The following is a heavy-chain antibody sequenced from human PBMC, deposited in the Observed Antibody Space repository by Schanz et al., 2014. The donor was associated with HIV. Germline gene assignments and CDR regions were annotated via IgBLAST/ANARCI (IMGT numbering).Heavy chain of an antibody. CDR1: GYTFSDHY. CDR3: RGYRFYYGVDF. Sequence: QVQLVQSGAEVKKPGASVKVSCKASGYTFSDHYMHWVRQAPGQGLEWMGWINPNSGSTIYAQKLQGRVTMTRDTSINTAYMEMSGLRSDDTAVYYCRGYRFYYGVDFWGQGTTVTVSS. J-gene: IGHJ6*02. CDR2: INPNSGST. V-gene: IGHV1-2*02. D-gene: IGHD5-18*01.